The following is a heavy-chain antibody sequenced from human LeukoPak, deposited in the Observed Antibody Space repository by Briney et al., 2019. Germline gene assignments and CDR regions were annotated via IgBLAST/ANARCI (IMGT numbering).Heavy chain of an antibody. Sequence: GGSLRLSCAASGFSFTNYWMSWVRQAPGKGLEWVANVKEDGTTKQYVDSVKGRFTISRDNAKTSLYLQIDSLRAEDTDVYYCVSQEVVPHWGQGTLVSVSS. CDR3: VSQEVVPH. D-gene: IGHD2-15*01. CDR1: GFSFTNYW. J-gene: IGHJ4*02. V-gene: IGHV3-7*01. CDR2: VKEDGTTK.